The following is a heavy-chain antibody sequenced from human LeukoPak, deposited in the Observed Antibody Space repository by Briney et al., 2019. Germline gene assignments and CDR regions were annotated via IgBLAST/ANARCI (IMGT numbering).Heavy chain of an antibody. D-gene: IGHD3-9*01. Sequence: GGSLRLSCAASGFTVNRTYMSWVRQAPGRGLEWVSVIYSGGATYYSDSVKGRFTISRDNSKNTLYLQMNSLRVEDTAVYYCAREPLTGYFGFDYWGQGTQVTVSS. CDR3: AREPLTGYFGFDY. CDR2: IYSGGAT. CDR1: GFTVNRTY. V-gene: IGHV3-66*01. J-gene: IGHJ4*02.